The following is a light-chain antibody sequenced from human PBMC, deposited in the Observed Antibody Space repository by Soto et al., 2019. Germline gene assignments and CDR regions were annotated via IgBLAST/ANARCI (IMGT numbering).Light chain of an antibody. Sequence: EIVLTQSPATLSLSPGERATLSCGASQSFTSNYLAWYQQKTGQAPRLIIYGTSTRATGIPDRLSGSGSGTDLNLTISRLEPEDFAVYYCHQYGSSPRTFGQGTKVDIK. V-gene: IGKV3-20*01. J-gene: IGKJ1*01. CDR1: QSFTSNY. CDR2: GTS. CDR3: HQYGSSPRT.